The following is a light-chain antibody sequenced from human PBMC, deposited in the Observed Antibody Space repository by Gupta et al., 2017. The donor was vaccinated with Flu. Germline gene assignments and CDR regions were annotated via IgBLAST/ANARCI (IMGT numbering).Light chain of an antibody. CDR1: LSIGTN. V-gene: IGKV3-15*01. CDR2: AAS. Sequence: EIVLTQSPATLSLSPGETGTLSCRARLSIGTNVAWYQQKPGQPPRLLIYAASTRATGTPARFSGSGSGTEFSLTISSLQSEDFAVYYCQQYNTWPPLTFGGGTKAEMK. CDR3: QQYNTWPPLT. J-gene: IGKJ4*01.